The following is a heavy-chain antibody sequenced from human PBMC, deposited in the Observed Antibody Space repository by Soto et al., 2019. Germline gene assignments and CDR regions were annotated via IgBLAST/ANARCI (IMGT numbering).Heavy chain of an antibody. D-gene: IGHD3-10*01. CDR2: IYYSGSN. CDR3: ARGDPLIWSGEKVYCRMDV. Sequence: QVQLQESGPGLVKPSETLSLTCTVSGCSISSYYWSWIRQPPGKGLEWILYIYYSGSNNYNPSLKGRATISGDTSENPSSLKPSSVSGADTAGYYCARGDPLIWSGEKVYCRMDVWGQGTTITVPS. J-gene: IGHJ6*02. V-gene: IGHV4-59*01. CDR1: GCSISSYY.